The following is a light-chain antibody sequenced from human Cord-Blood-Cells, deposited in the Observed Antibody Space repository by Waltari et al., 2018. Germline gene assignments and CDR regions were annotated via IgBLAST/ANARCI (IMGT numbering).Light chain of an antibody. J-gene: IGLJ1*01. V-gene: IGLV2-11*01. CDR3: CSYAGSYTYV. Sequence: QSALTQPRPVSGSPGQSVTIPCTGTSSDVGGFTYVSCYQQHPGKAPKLMIYDVSKRPSGVPDRFSGSKSGNTASLTISGLQAEDEADYYCCSYAGSYTYVFGAGTKVTVL. CDR2: DVS. CDR1: SSDVGGFTY.